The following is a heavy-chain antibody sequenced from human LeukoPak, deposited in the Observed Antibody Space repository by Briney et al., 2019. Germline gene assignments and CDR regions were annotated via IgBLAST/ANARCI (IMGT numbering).Heavy chain of an antibody. V-gene: IGHV3-21*01. CDR2: ISSSSSYI. Sequence: PGGSLRLSCAASGFTFSSYSMNWVRQAPGKGLEWVSSISSSSSYIYYADSVKGRFTISRDNAKNSLYLQMNSLRAEDTAVYYCASESSSSWYGDYYYYYYMDVWGKGTTVTISS. CDR3: ASESSSSWYGDYYYYYYMDV. CDR1: GFTFSSYS. J-gene: IGHJ6*03. D-gene: IGHD6-13*01.